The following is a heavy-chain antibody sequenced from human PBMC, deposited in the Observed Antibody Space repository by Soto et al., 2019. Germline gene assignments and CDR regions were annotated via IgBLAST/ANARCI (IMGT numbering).Heavy chain of an antibody. V-gene: IGHV4-31*02. CDR1: GGSISSGGYY. D-gene: IGHD3-16*01. CDR2: IYYSGST. Sequence: SETLSLTCTVSGGSISSGGYYWSGIRQHPGKGLEWIGYIYYSGSTYYNPSLKSRVTISVDTSKNQFSLKLSSVTAADTAVYYCARRTLGDFDAFDIWGQGTMVTVSS. CDR3: ARRTLGDFDAFDI. J-gene: IGHJ3*02.